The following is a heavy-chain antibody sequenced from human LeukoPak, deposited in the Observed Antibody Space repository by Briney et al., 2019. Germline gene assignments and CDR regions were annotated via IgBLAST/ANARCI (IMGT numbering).Heavy chain of an antibody. CDR2: ISTTGNTI. V-gene: IGHV3-48*02. CDR3: ARVIWRWLTHDS. CDR1: GFTFSSYS. J-gene: IGHJ4*02. Sequence: GGSLRLSCAASGFTFSSYSMTWVRQAPGKGLEWISYISTTGNTIYYADSVKGRFTISRDNAKNSLYLQMNSLRDEDTAVYYCARVIWRWLTHDSWGQGTLVTVSS. D-gene: IGHD6-19*01.